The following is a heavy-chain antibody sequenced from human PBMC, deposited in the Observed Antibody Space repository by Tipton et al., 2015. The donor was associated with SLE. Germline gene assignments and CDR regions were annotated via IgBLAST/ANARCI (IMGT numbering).Heavy chain of an antibody. D-gene: IGHD1-1*01. V-gene: IGHV1-2*02. CDR3: ARTLWRRYPRGNDAFDV. CDR2: INPNSGGT. Sequence: QVQLVQSGAEVKKPGASVKVSCKASGYTFTGYYMHWVRQAPGHGLEWMGWINPNSGGTNSAQKFQGRVTMTRDSSISTANMELSRLRYDDTAVYYCARTLWRRYPRGNDAFDVWGQGTMVAVSS. CDR1: GYTFTGYY. J-gene: IGHJ3*01.